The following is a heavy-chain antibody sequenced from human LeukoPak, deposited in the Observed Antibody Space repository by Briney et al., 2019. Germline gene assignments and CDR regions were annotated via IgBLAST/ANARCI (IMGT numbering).Heavy chain of an antibody. J-gene: IGHJ5*02. CDR1: RGSIRTNY. V-gene: IGHV4-59*01. CDR3: ARDLYYGGLGHWFDP. CDR2: IYNSGST. Sequence: SETLFLTCTVSRGSIRTNYWSWIRQPPGKGLEWIGYIYNSGSTNYNPSLKSRVTISMDTSKNQFSLRLTSVTAADTAVYYCARDLYYGGLGHWFDPWGQGTLVTVSS. D-gene: IGHD3-10*01.